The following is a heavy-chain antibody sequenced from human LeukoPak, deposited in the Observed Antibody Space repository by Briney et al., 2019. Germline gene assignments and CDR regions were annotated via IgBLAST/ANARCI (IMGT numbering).Heavy chain of an antibody. CDR3: ARVKYDYTDHEAPRFGLDV. CDR1: GGTFRGSA. J-gene: IGHJ6*02. D-gene: IGHD4-11*01. V-gene: IGHV1-69*13. CDR2: IIPIIGTG. Sequence: ASVKVSCKASGGTFRGSAISWVRQAPGQGLEWMGGIIPIIGTGNHAQKFQGRVTITADESTSIAYMELSSLRSEDTAVYYCARVKYDYTDHEAPRFGLDVWGQGTTVTVSS.